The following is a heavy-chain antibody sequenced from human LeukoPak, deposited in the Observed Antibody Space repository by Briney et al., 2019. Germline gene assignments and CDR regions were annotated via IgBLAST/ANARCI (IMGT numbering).Heavy chain of an antibody. D-gene: IGHD3-10*01. CDR1: GGTFSSYA. CDR3: ARDQGYGSFHVYY. CDR2: IIPIFGTA. J-gene: IGHJ4*02. V-gene: IGHV1-69*13. Sequence: SVKVSFKASGGTFSSYAIDWVRQAPGQGLEWMGGIIPIFGTANYAQKFQGRVTITADEYTSTAYMELSSLRSEDTAVYYCARDQGYGSFHVYYWGQGTLVTVSS.